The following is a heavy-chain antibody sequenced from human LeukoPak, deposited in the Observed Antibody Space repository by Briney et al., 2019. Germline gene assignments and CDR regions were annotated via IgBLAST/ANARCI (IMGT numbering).Heavy chain of an antibody. CDR3: GKTTVGYSSGQKPAWPVDY. CDR2: IFGSGGSP. V-gene: IGHV3-23*01. D-gene: IGHD5-18*01. CDR1: GFTFGSYA. Sequence: GGSLRLSCAASGFTFGSYAMYWVRQAPGKGLEWVAGIFGSGGSPHYADSVKGRFTISRDNSQNTVYLHINSLRAEDTAVYYCGKTTVGYSSGQKPAWPVDYWGQGTLDTVSS. J-gene: IGHJ4*02.